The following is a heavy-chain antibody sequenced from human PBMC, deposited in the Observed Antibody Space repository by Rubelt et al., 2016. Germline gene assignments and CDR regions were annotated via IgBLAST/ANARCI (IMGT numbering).Heavy chain of an antibody. Sequence: EVQLVESGGGLVQPGGSLRLSCAASGFTLSSYWMHWVRQAPGKGLVWVSRIISDGSITSYADSVTGRFTISRDNAKNTLYLQMNSLRAEDTAVYYCVSSSLDYWGQGTLVTVSS. V-gene: IGHV3-74*01. D-gene: IGHD6-13*01. CDR2: IISDGSIT. CDR1: GFTLSSYW. J-gene: IGHJ4*02. CDR3: VSSSLDY.